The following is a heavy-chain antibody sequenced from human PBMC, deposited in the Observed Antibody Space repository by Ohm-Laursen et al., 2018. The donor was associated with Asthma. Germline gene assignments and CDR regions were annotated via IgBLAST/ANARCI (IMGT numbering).Heavy chain of an antibody. J-gene: IGHJ6*02. V-gene: IGHV3-9*01. CDR3: AKDVWSGGGMDV. D-gene: IGHD3-3*01. Sequence: SLRLSCSASGFTFDDYAMHWVRQAPGKGLEWVSGISWNSGSIGYADSVKGRFTISRDNAKNSLYLQMNSLRAEDTALYYCAKDVWSGGGMDVWGQGTTVTVSS. CDR1: GFTFDDYA. CDR2: ISWNSGSI.